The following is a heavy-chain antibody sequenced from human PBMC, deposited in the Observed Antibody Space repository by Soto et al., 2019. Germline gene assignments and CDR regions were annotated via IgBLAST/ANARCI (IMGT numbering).Heavy chain of an antibody. Sequence: GGSLRLSCAASGFTFSSYWMYLVRQAPGKGLVWVSRINSDGSSTTYADSVKGRFTISRDNAKNTLYLQMNSLRAEDTAVYYCLSPRWGDPNDALDIWGQGTMVTVSS. V-gene: IGHV3-74*01. D-gene: IGHD7-27*01. J-gene: IGHJ3*02. CDR1: GFTFSSYW. CDR2: INSDGSST. CDR3: LSPRWGDPNDALDI.